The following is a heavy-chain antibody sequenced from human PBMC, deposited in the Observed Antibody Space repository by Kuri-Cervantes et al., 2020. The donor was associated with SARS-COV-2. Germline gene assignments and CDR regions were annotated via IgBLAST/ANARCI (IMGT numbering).Heavy chain of an antibody. J-gene: IGHJ3*02. CDR2: IKQDGSEK. D-gene: IGHD2-15*01. Sequence: GESLKISCAASGFTFSSYWMSWVRQAPGKGLEWVANIKQDGSEKYYVDSVKGRFTISRDNAKNTLYLQMNSLRAEDTAVYYCARDGDIVVVADAFDIWGQGTMVTVSS. V-gene: IGHV3-7*01. CDR1: GFTFSSYW. CDR3: ARDGDIVVVADAFDI.